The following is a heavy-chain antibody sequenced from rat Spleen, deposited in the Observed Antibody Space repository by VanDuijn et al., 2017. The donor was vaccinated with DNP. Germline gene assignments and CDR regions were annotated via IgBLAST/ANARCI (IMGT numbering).Heavy chain of an antibody. V-gene: IGHV5-19*01. J-gene: IGHJ2*01. CDR2: ISPSGGST. CDR1: GFTFSDYG. D-gene: IGHD1-11*01. CDR3: AKPASYGGYWFAY. Sequence: EVQLVESGGGLVQPGNSLKLSCAASGFTFSDYGMHWIRQAPTKGPEWVASISPSGGSTCYRDSVKGRFTISRDNAENTLYLQMDSLRSEDTATYYCAKPASYGGYWFAYWGQGVMVTVSS.